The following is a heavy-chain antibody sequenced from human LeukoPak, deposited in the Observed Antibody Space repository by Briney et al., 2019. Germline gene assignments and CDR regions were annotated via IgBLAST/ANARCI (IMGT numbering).Heavy chain of an antibody. CDR1: GASISSGSYY. CDR2: IYYRGST. V-gene: IGHV4-39*07. J-gene: IGHJ4*02. CDR3: ARGFSPRTFDY. D-gene: IGHD1-14*01. Sequence: SETLSLTCTVSGASISSGSYYWGWIRQPPGKGLEWIASIYYRGSTYDNPSLKSRVTISLDTSKNQFSLKLSSVTAADTAVYYCARGFSPRTFDYWGQGTLVTVSS.